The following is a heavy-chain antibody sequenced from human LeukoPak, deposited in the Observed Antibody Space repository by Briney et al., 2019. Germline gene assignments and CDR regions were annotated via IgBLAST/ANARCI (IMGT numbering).Heavy chain of an antibody. D-gene: IGHD6-13*01. CDR1: GFTFDDYA. CDR2: ISWNSGSI. J-gene: IGHJ6*02. V-gene: IGHV3-9*01. CDR3: AKDGSSRTYYYYGMDV. Sequence: GRSLRLSCAASGFTFDDYAMHWVRQAPGKGLEWVSGISWNSGSIGYADSVKGRFTISRDNAKNSLYLQMNSLRAEDTAFYYCAKDGSSRTYYYYGMDVWGQGTTVTVSS.